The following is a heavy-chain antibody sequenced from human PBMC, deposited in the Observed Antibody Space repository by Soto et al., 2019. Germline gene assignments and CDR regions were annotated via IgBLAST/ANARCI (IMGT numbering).Heavy chain of an antibody. Sequence: SETLSLTCTVFGGSISSRLYYWDLIRQPPGKGLEWIGNIYFSGSTYYNPTLRSRVSISVDTSNNQFSLELSSVTAADTAVYFCAREGGESSDGLYYFDSWGQGTLVTVSS. J-gene: IGHJ4*02. CDR3: AREGGESSDGLYYFDS. D-gene: IGHD3-16*01. CDR1: GGSISSRLYY. V-gene: IGHV4-39*02. CDR2: IYFSGST.